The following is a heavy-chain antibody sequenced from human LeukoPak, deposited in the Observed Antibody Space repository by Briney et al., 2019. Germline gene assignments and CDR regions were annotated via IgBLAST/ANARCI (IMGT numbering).Heavy chain of an antibody. D-gene: IGHD6-6*01. CDR2: ISGSGGST. CDR1: GFTFSSYA. CDR3: AKAGIAARPGYYYYYMDV. J-gene: IGHJ6*03. Sequence: PGGSLRLSCAASGFTFSSYAMSWVRQAPGKGLEWVSAISGSGGSTYYADSVKGRFPISRDNSKNTLYLQMNSLRAEDTAVYYCAKAGIAARPGYYYYYMDVWGKGTTVTVSS. V-gene: IGHV3-23*01.